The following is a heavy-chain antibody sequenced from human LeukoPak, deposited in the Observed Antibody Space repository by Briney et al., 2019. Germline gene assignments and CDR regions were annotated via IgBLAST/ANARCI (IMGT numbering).Heavy chain of an antibody. CDR2: ISYSGTTI. CDR3: ARRMIVVVDAFDM. J-gene: IGHJ3*02. Sequence: GGSLRLSCVASGFTFSDNYMTWIRQAPGKGLEWVSYISYSGTTIYYADSVKGRFTIPRDNDKNSLYLQMSSLRAEDTAVYYCARRMIVVVDAFDMWGQGTMVTVSS. V-gene: IGHV3-11*04. D-gene: IGHD3-22*01. CDR1: GFTFSDNY.